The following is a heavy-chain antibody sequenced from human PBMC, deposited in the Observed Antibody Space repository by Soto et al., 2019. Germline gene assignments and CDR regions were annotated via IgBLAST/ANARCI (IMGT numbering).Heavy chain of an antibody. D-gene: IGHD6-25*01. Sequence: QVQMVESGGGVVQPGTSLRLSCATSGFTFSTSGMHWVRQAPGKGLEWVAMISHDGTVTYYTDSVQGRFTISRDTPKNTLYRQMNSLRDEDTAIYYCAKAWGSSGWYNWFDPWGQGTRVTVS. CDR1: GFTFSTSG. J-gene: IGHJ5*02. V-gene: IGHV3-30*18. CDR3: AKAWGSSGWYNWFDP. CDR2: ISHDGTVT.